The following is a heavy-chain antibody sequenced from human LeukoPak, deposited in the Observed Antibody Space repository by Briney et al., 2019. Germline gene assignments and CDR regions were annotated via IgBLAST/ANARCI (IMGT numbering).Heavy chain of an antibody. CDR3: ARDPLETWRYFDWLPPCCGMDV. J-gene: IGHJ6*02. D-gene: IGHD3-9*01. Sequence: ASVKVSCKASGYTFTSYAMHWVRQAPGQRLEWMGWINAGNGNTKYSQKFQGRVTITRDTSASTAYMELSSLRSEDTAVYYCARDPLETWRYFDWLPPCCGMDVWGQGTTVTVSS. CDR2: INAGNGNT. V-gene: IGHV1-3*01. CDR1: GYTFTSYA.